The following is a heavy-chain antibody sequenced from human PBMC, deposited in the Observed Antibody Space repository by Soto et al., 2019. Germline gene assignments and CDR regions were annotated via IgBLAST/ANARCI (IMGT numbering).Heavy chain of an antibody. Sequence: QVQLVESGGGVVQPGRSLRLSCAASGFTFSSYGMHWVRQAPGKGLEWVAVIWYDGSNKYYADSVKGRFTISRDNSKNTLYLQMNSLRAEDTAVYYCARDRVQWLVNYYYDGMDVWGQGTTVTVSS. D-gene: IGHD6-19*01. CDR1: GFTFSSYG. CDR3: ARDRVQWLVNYYYDGMDV. V-gene: IGHV3-33*01. J-gene: IGHJ6*02. CDR2: IWYDGSNK.